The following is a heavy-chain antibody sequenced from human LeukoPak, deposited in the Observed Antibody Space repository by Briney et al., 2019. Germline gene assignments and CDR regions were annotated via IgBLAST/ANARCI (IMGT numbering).Heavy chain of an antibody. CDR1: GFTFSTYS. J-gene: IGHJ4*02. D-gene: IGHD5-12*01. CDR3: VRVGYSGYDWGYFDY. V-gene: IGHV3-21*01. CDR2: ISSSGSYR. Sequence: GGSLGLSCAGAGFTFSTYSMNWVRQAPGKGLEWVSSISSSGSYRYYADSVKGRFTISRDNAKKSLYLQMNSLRAEDTAVYYCVRVGYSGYDWGYFDYWGQGTLVTVSS.